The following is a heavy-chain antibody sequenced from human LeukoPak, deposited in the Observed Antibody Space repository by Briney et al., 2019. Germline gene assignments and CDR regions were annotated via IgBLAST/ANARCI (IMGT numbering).Heavy chain of an antibody. Sequence: PGKSLRLSCAASGFNFASYAMYWVRQAPGRGLEWVASISYDGRDKYYVDSVKGRFFISKDSSMSTLYLDMNSLRPEDTALYYCVRDLYSRSPYFDVWGQGTLVSVSS. CDR1: GFNFASYA. CDR2: ISYDGRDK. J-gene: IGHJ4*02. V-gene: IGHV3-30*03. CDR3: VRDLYSRSPYFDV. D-gene: IGHD2-21*01.